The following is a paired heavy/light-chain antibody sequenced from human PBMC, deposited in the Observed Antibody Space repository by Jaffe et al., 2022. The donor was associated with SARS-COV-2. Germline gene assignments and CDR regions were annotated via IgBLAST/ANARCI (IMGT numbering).Light chain of an antibody. V-gene: IGLV6-57*01. CDR1: SGSIASNY. Sequence: NFMLTQPHSVSESPGKTVTISCTRSSGSIASNYVQWYQQRPGSSPTTVIYEDNQRPSGVPDRFSGSIDSSSNSASLTISGLKTEDEADYYCQSYDSSNPWVFGGGTKLTVL. J-gene: IGLJ3*02. CDR2: EDN. CDR3: QSYDSSNPWV.
Heavy chain of an antibody. CDR1: GFTFSSYS. CDR3: ARGEVGATPNSYYYYYGMDV. D-gene: IGHD1-26*01. Sequence: EVQLVESGGGLVKPGGSLRLSCAASGFTFSSYSMNWVRQAPGKGLEWVSSISSSSSYIYYADSVKGRFTISRDNAKNSLYLQMNSLRAEDTAVYYCARGEVGATPNSYYYYYGMDVWGQGTTVTVSS. J-gene: IGHJ6*02. CDR2: ISSSSSYI. V-gene: IGHV3-21*01.